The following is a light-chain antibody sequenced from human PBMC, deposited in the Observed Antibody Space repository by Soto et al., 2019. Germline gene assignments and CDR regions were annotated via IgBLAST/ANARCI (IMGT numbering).Light chain of an antibody. V-gene: IGKV1-5*01. CDR1: QSISSW. CDR2: DAS. J-gene: IGKJ1*01. CDR3: QQYENYWT. Sequence: DIQMTQSPPTLSATAGDRVTITCRASQSISSWLAWYQHKPGKAPKLLIYDASNLDSGVPSRFSGSGSGTEFSLTISNLQPDDCATYYCQQYENYWTFGQGTMVDI.